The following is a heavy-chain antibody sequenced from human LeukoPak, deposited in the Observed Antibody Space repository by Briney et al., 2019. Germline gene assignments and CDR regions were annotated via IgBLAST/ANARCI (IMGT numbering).Heavy chain of an antibody. Sequence: PSETLSLTCTVSGGSISNGGYYWSWIRQHPGKGLEWIGYIYYSGSTYYNPSLKSRVTISVDTSKNQFSLKLSSVTAADTAVYYCARAGIVAYYFDYWGQETLVTVSS. D-gene: IGHD1-26*01. CDR3: ARAGIVAYYFDY. CDR1: GGSISNGGYY. J-gene: IGHJ4*02. CDR2: IYYSGST. V-gene: IGHV4-31*03.